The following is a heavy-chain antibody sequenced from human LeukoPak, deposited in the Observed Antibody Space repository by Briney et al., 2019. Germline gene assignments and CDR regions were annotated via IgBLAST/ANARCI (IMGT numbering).Heavy chain of an antibody. J-gene: IGHJ1*01. Sequence: GGSLRLSCAASGFAFSSYEMNWVRQAPGKGLEWVSYISSSGSTIYYADSVKGRFTIYRDNAKNSLYLQMNSLRAEDTAVYYCASSPFCSSTSCYRTHFQHWGQGTLVTVSS. V-gene: IGHV3-48*03. CDR1: GFAFSSYE. CDR2: ISSSGSTI. CDR3: ASSPFCSSTSCYRTHFQH. D-gene: IGHD2-2*01.